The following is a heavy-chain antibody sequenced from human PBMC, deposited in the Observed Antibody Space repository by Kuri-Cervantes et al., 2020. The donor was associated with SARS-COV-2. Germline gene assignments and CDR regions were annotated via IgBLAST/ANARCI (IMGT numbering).Heavy chain of an antibody. Sequence: SLKISCAASGFTFDDYAMHWVRQAPGKGLEWVSGISWNSGSIGYADSVKGRFTISRDNAKNSLYLQMNSLRAEDTALYYCAKDKAKKNDYYYYYYMDVWGKGTTVTVSS. J-gene: IGHJ6*03. V-gene: IGHV3-9*01. CDR3: AKDKAKKNDYYYYYYMDV. CDR1: GFTFDDYA. CDR2: ISWNSGSI.